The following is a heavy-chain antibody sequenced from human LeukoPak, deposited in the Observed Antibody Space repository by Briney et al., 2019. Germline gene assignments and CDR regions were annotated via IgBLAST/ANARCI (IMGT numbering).Heavy chain of an antibody. CDR3: AREKGYTVAYYGVDV. CDR2: IYYSGST. V-gene: IGHV4-39*07. D-gene: IGHD6-13*01. Sequence: SETLSLTCTVSGGSISNNSYYWGWVRQPPGKGLEWIGSIYYSGSTYYNPSLESRVTISVDTSKNQFSLRLTSVTAADTAVYYCAREKGYTVAYYGVDVWGQGTTVTVSS. J-gene: IGHJ6*02. CDR1: GGSISNNSYY.